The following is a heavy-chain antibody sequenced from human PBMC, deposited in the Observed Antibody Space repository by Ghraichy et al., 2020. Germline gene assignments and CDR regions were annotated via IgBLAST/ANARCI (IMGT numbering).Heavy chain of an antibody. D-gene: IGHD3-10*01. Sequence: ETLSLTCAASGFTFSSYWMTWVRQAPGKGLEWVANIKPDGSEKYYVDSVKGRFTISRDNAKNSLYLQMNSLRAEDTAVYYCARDRRAPGYWGQGTLVTVSS. CDR1: GFTFSSYW. CDR3: ARDRRAPGY. CDR2: IKPDGSEK. J-gene: IGHJ4*02. V-gene: IGHV3-7*01.